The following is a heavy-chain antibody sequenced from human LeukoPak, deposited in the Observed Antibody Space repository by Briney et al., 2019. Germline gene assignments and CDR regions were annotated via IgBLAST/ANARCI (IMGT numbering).Heavy chain of an antibody. CDR1: GYTFTDYY. D-gene: IGHD5-24*01. Sequence: ASVKVSCKASGYTFTDYYMHWVRQAPGQGLEWMGWINPNSGGTNYAQMFQGRVTMTRDMSTSTDYLELSSLRSEDTAVYYCARDNSVRDEAWWFNLWGQGTLVTVSS. CDR2: INPNSGGT. CDR3: ARDNSVRDEAWWFNL. V-gene: IGHV1-2*02. J-gene: IGHJ5*02.